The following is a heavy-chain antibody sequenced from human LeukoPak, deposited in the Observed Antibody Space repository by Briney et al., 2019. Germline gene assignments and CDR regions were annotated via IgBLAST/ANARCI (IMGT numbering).Heavy chain of an antibody. Sequence: PSETLSLTCTDSGGSISSYYWSWTRQPPGKGLEWIGYIYYSGSTNYNPSLKSRVTISVDTSKNQFSLKLSSVTAADTGVYYCARHYPYGSGSYSPFYFDYWGQGTLVTVSS. V-gene: IGHV4-59*08. J-gene: IGHJ4*02. CDR1: GGSISSYY. CDR2: IYYSGST. CDR3: ARHYPYGSGSYSPFYFDY. D-gene: IGHD3-10*01.